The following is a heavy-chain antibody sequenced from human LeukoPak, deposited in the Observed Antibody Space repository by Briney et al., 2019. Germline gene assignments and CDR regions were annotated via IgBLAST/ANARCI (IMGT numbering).Heavy chain of an antibody. CDR2: IYTSGST. J-gene: IGHJ3*02. CDR3: ARDSRAIRIVGATHAFDI. Sequence: SETLSLTCTVSGGSISSYYWSWIRQPAGKGLEWIGRIYTSGSTNYNPSLKSRVTMSVDTSKNQFSLKLSSVTAADTAVYYCARDSRAIRIVGATHAFDIWGQGTMVTVSS. D-gene: IGHD1-26*01. CDR1: GGSISSYY. V-gene: IGHV4-4*07.